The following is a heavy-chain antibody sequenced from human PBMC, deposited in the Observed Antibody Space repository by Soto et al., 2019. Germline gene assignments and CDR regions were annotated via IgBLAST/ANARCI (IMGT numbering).Heavy chain of an antibody. CDR3: ARRTLPNYGDYPKAGY. CDR1: GFTFSSYA. CDR2: IGGLGGHI. V-gene: IGHV3-23*01. Sequence: GGSLRLSCAASGFTFSSYAMSWVRRAPGKGLEWVAVIGGLGGHIYYADSVKGRFTISRDNSKNTLYLQMDSLRAEDTAVYYCARRTLPNYGDYPKAGYWGQGTLVTVSS. J-gene: IGHJ4*02. D-gene: IGHD4-17*01.